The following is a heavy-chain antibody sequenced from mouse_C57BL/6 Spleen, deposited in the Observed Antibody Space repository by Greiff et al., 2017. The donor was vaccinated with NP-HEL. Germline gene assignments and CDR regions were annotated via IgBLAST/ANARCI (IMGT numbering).Heavy chain of an antibody. CDR3: AREELRWFAY. CDR2: IYPGDGDT. Sequence: IQLQQSGPELVKPGASVKISCKASGYAFSSSWMNWVKQRPGKGLEWIGRIYPGDGDTNYNGKFNGKATLTADKSSSTAYMQLSSLTSEDSAVYFGAREELRWFAYWGKGTRVNVAA. D-gene: IGHD1-1*01. J-gene: IGHJ3*01. CDR1: GYAFSSSW. V-gene: IGHV1-82*01.